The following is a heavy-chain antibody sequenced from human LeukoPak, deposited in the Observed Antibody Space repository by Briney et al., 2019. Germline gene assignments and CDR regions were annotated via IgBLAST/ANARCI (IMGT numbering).Heavy chain of an antibody. J-gene: IGHJ6*02. Sequence: SETLSLTCAVSGGSISSGGYSWSWIRQPPGEGLEWIGYIYHSGSTYYNPSLKSRVTIPVDRSKNQFSLKLSSVTAADTAVYYCARRYGSGSDYYYGMDVWGQGTTVTVSS. V-gene: IGHV4-30-2*01. CDR1: GGSISSGGYS. CDR3: ARRYGSGSDYYYGMDV. D-gene: IGHD3-10*01. CDR2: IYHSGST.